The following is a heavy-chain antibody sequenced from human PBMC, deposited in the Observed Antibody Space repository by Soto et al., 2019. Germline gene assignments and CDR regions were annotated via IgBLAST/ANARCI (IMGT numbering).Heavy chain of an antibody. CDR1: GGSISSGDHY. Sequence: PSETLSLTCTVSGGSISSGDHYWSWIRQPPGKGLEWIGYICYSGTTYYNPSLKSRVTISVDTSENQFSLKVNSVTAADTAVYYCARALIQLWPHYYYGMDVWGQGTTVTVSS. CDR2: ICYSGTT. CDR3: ARALIQLWPHYYYGMDV. J-gene: IGHJ6*02. V-gene: IGHV4-30-4*01. D-gene: IGHD5-18*01.